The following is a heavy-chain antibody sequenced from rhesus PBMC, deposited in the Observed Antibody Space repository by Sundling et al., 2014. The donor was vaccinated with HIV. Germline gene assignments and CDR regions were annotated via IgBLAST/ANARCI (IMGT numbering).Heavy chain of an antibody. Sequence: QLQLQESGPGLVKPSETLSVTCAVSGGSISSSYWSWIRQAPGRGLEWIGYIHGSDSNTDYNPSLKSRVTLSVDASKNQFSLKLTSVTAADTAVYFCARRSLYDATWNFDYWGQGVLVTVSS. CDR2: IHGSDSNT. J-gene: IGHJ4*01. CDR1: GGSISSSY. V-gene: IGHV4-169*01. CDR3: ARRSLYDATWNFDY. D-gene: IGHD1-38*01.